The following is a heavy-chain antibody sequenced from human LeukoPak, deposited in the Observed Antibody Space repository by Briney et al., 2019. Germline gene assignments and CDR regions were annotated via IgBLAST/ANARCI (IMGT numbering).Heavy chain of an antibody. J-gene: IGHJ4*02. D-gene: IGHD3-10*01. CDR1: GGTFSSYA. CDR3: ARESGGSGAPSFDY. CDR2: IIPIFGTA. Sequence: ASVKVSCKASGGTFSSYAISWVRQAPGQGLEWMGGIIPIFGTANYAQEFQGRVTITADKSTSTAYMELSSLRSEDTAVYYCARESGGSGAPSFDYWGQGTLVTVSS. V-gene: IGHV1-69*06.